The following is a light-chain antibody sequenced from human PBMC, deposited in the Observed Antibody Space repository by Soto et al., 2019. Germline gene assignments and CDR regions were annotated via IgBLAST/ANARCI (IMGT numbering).Light chain of an antibody. V-gene: IGLV2-14*01. CDR1: SSDVGGDKY. CDR3: SSYTSVRTVI. J-gene: IGLJ2*01. Sequence: QSALTQPASVSGSPGQSITISCTGTSSDVGGDKYVSWYQQHPGEVPKLLIFEVRERPSGISHRISGSKSGNTASLTISGLQAEDEADYYCSSYTSVRTVIFGGGTKLTVL. CDR2: EVR.